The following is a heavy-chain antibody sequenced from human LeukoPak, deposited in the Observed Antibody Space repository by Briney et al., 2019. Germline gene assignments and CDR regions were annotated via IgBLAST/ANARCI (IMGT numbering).Heavy chain of an antibody. CDR2: IRYDGSNK. D-gene: IGHD6-13*01. CDR3: AKVVAAGYYYYYYYMDV. Sequence: GGSLRLSCAASGFTFSSYGMHWVRQAPGKGLEGVAFIRYDGSNKYYADSVKGRFTISRDNSKNTLYLQMNSLRAEDTAVYYCAKVVAAGYYYYYYYMDVWGKGTTVTVYS. J-gene: IGHJ6*03. V-gene: IGHV3-30*02. CDR1: GFTFSSYG.